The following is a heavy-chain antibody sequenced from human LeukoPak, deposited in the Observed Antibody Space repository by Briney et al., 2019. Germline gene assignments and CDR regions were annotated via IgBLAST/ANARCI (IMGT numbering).Heavy chain of an antibody. CDR1: GFTFNGHW. D-gene: IGHD3-22*01. J-gene: IGHJ4*02. CDR2: INGDGSTI. Sequence: GGSLRLSCEASGFTFNGHWMHWVRQAPGKGLVWVSLINGDGSTISYADSVKGRFTISRDNSKNTLYLQMNSLRAEDTAVYYCAKESESYDSSGSTLDYWGQGTLVTVSS. V-gene: IGHV3-74*01. CDR3: AKESESYDSSGSTLDY.